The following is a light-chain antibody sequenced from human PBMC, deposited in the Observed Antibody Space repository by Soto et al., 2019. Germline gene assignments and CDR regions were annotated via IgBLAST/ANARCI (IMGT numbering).Light chain of an antibody. CDR1: QSISRY. Sequence: DIEMTQSPSSLSASIGETVTVTCRASQSISRYLNWYQQKPGKAPTLLISAASSLERGVPLRFSGGGSGTEFTLTISSLQPEDFATYYCQQSFITPHTFGQGTKVDIK. CDR2: AAS. J-gene: IGKJ2*01. CDR3: QQSFITPHT. V-gene: IGKV1-39*01.